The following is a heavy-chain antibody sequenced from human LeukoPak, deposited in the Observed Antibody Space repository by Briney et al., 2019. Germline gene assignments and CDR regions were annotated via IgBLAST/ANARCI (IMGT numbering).Heavy chain of an antibody. Sequence: GGSLRLSCAASGFTVSSNYMSWVRQAPGKGLEWVSVIYSGGSTYYADSVKGRFTISRDNSRNTLYLQMNSLRAEDTAVYYCARGKYDYGDLYWGQGTLVTVSS. D-gene: IGHD4-17*01. V-gene: IGHV3-53*01. CDR2: IYSGGST. CDR1: GFTVSSNY. J-gene: IGHJ4*02. CDR3: ARGKYDYGDLY.